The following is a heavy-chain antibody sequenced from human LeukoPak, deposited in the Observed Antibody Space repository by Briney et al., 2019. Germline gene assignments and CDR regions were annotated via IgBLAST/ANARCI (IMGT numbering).Heavy chain of an antibody. D-gene: IGHD3-9*01. V-gene: IGHV5-51*01. CDR1: GYSFTSYW. CDR2: IYPGDSDT. CDR3: ARLGGSYDILTGYYEPNWFDP. J-gene: IGHJ5*02. Sequence: GESLKISCKGSGYSFTSYWIGWVRQMPGKGLEWMGIIYPGDSDTRYSPSFRGQVTISADKSISTAYLQWSSLEASDTAMYYCARLGGSYDILTGYYEPNWFDPWGQGTLVTVSS.